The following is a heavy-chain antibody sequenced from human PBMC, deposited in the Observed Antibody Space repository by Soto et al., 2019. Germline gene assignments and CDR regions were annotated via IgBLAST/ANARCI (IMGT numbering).Heavy chain of an antibody. V-gene: IGHV3-66*01. CDR1: GLTVSSND. CDR3: ARGSLY. Sequence: EVQLVESGGGLVQPGGSLRLSCAASGLTVSSNDMSWVRQAPGKGLECVSITYSAGNTYYADSVKGRCIISRDNSKNTAYLQMYSLRADDTAVYYCARGSLYWGQGALVTVSS. CDR2: TYSAGNT. J-gene: IGHJ4*01.